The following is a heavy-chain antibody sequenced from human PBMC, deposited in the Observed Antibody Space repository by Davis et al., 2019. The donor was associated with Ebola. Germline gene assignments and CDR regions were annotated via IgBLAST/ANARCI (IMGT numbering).Heavy chain of an antibody. Sequence: PGGSLRLSCAASGFTFSSYWMHWVRQAPGKGLVWVSRINSDGSSTSYADSVKGRFTISRDNAKNTLYLQMNSLRAEDTAVYYCARGGEVGALEVDYWGQGTLVTVSS. CDR2: INSDGSST. D-gene: IGHD1-26*01. CDR1: GFTFSSYW. V-gene: IGHV3-74*01. J-gene: IGHJ4*02. CDR3: ARGGEVGALEVDY.